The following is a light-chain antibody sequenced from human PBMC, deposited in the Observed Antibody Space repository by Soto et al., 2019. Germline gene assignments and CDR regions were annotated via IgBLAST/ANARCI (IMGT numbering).Light chain of an antibody. CDR1: QSVSSN. J-gene: IGKJ1*01. CDR2: GAS. V-gene: IGKV3-15*01. CDR3: QQYNNWSRT. Sequence: EIVMTQSPATLSVSPGERATLSCRASQSVSSNLAWYQQKPGQAPSLLIYGASTRATGIPARFSGSGSGTDCTLTISSLQSEDFAVYYCQQYNNWSRTFGQGTKVEIK.